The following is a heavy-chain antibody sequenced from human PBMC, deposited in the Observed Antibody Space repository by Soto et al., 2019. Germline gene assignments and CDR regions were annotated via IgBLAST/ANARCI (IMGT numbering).Heavy chain of an antibody. CDR3: TRDGVVVVTAIIY. J-gene: IGHJ4*02. CDR1: GFTFGDYA. V-gene: IGHV3-49*05. Sequence: EVQLVESGGGLAKPGRSLRLSCTASGFTFGDYAMSWFRQAPGKGLEWVGFIRSKAYGGTTEYAASVKGRFTISRDDSKSIAYLQMNSLKTEDTAVYYCTRDGVVVVTAIIYWGQGTLVTVSS. D-gene: IGHD2-21*02. CDR2: IRSKAYGGTT.